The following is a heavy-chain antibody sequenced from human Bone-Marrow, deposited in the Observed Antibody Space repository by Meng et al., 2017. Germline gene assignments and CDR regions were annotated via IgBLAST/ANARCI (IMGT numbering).Heavy chain of an antibody. CDR1: GYTFTGYY. J-gene: IGHJ4*01. CDR2: INPNSGGT. CDR3: ARDSRGIAAAGPFDY. D-gene: IGHD6-13*01. Sequence: ASVKVSCKASGYTFTGYYMHWVRQAPGQGLEWMGRINPNSGGTNYAQKFQGRVTMTRDTSISTAYMELSRLRSDDTAVYYCARDSRGIAAAGPFDYWGQEPWSPSPQ. V-gene: IGHV1-2*06.